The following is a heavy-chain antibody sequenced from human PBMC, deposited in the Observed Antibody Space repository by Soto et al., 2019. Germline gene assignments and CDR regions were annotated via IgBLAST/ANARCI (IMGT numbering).Heavy chain of an antibody. CDR3: ARGSSGSFFTNKDY. CDR2: VNWSGGST. D-gene: IGHD3-10*01. Sequence: EVQLVESGGGVVRPGGSLRLSCAASGFTFEDHGMSWVRQAPGKGLEWVSGVNWSGGSTGYADSVKGRFTISRDNAKKSLYLQMNSLRAEDTALYYCARGSSGSFFTNKDYWGQGTLVTVSS. J-gene: IGHJ4*02. V-gene: IGHV3-20*04. CDR1: GFTFEDHG.